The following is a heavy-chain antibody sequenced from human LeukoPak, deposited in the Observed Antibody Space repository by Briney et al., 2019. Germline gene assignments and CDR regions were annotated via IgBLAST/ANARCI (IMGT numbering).Heavy chain of an antibody. V-gene: IGHV3-48*01. CDR3: ARFRGSGWAYRFDP. CDR1: GFTFSSYS. CDR2: ISSSSSTI. J-gene: IGHJ5*02. Sequence: PGGSLRLSCAASGFTFSSYSMNWVRQAPGKGLEWVSYISSSSSTIYYADSVKGRFTISRDNSKNTLYLQMNSLRAEDTAVYYCARFRGSGWAYRFDPWGQGTLVTVSS. D-gene: IGHD6-19*01.